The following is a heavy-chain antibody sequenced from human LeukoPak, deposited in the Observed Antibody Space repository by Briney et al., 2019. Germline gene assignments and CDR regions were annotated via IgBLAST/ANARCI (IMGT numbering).Heavy chain of an antibody. V-gene: IGHV1-18*01. CDR2: ISAYNGNT. CDR3: ARGIAAAVSDAFDI. Sequence: GASVKVSCKASGYTFTSYGISWVRQAPGQGLEWMRWISAYNGNTNYAQKLQGRVTMTTDTSTSTAYMELRSLRSDDTAVYYCARGIAAAVSDAFDIWGQGTMVTVSS. J-gene: IGHJ3*02. CDR1: GYTFTSYG. D-gene: IGHD6-13*01.